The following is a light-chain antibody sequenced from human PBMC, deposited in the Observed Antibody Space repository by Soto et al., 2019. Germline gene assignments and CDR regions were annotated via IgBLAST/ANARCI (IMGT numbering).Light chain of an antibody. CDR3: HQRSNWPLT. J-gene: IGKJ4*01. CDR1: QSVRTY. V-gene: IGKV3-11*02. CDR2: DAS. Sequence: EIVLTQSPATLSLSPGERATLSCRASQSVRTYLAWFQQKPGQAPKLLIYDASNRATGIPARFSGSGSGRDFTLTISSLEPEDFAVYYCHQRSNWPLTFGGGTKVEIK.